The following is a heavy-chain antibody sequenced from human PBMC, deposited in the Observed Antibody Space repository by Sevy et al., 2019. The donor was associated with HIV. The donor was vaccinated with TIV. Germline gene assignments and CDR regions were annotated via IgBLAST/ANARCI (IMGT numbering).Heavy chain of an antibody. CDR1: GGPISAYY. D-gene: IGHD5-12*01. CDR3: ARAPPVRSGDDSLNWFDP. Sequence: SETLSLTCTVSGGPISAYYWSWIRQPPGKGLEYLGYIYYTGSTNYNPYLKSRVTISVDTSKNQFSLKLSSVTAADTAVYYCARAPPVRSGDDSLNWFDPWGQGTLVTVSS. J-gene: IGHJ5*02. CDR2: IYYTGST. V-gene: IGHV4-59*01.